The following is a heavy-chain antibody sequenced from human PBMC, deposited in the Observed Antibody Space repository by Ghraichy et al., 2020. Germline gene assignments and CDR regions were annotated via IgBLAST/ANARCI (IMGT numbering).Heavy chain of an antibody. J-gene: IGHJ4*02. Sequence: SETLSLTCTVSGGYISSGGYSWTWIRQPPGKGLEWIGYILHSGFTYYDPSLKGRLSMSVDRSKKQFSLKLSSMTAADTAVYYCARGGVREQVMYDHWGQGTLVTVSP. CDR3: ARGGVREQVMYDH. CDR2: ILHSGFT. V-gene: IGHV4-30-2*01. D-gene: IGHD2-8*02. CDR1: GGYISSGGYS.